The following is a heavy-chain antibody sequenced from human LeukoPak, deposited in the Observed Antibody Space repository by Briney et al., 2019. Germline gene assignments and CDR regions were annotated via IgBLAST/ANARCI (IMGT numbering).Heavy chain of an antibody. Sequence: SVKVSCKASGYTFISNDINWVRQATGQGPEWMGWMNPNSGNTGYAHKFQGRVTMTRNTSISTAYMELSSLRSEDTAVYYCAREGRCSGGSCYGLFDPWGQGTLVTVSS. CDR2: MNPNSGNT. CDR3: AREGRCSGGSCYGLFDP. CDR1: GYTFISND. D-gene: IGHD2-15*01. J-gene: IGHJ5*02. V-gene: IGHV1-8*01.